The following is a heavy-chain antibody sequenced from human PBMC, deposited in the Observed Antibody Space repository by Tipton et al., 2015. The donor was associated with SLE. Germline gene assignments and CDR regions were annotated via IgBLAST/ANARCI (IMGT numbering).Heavy chain of an antibody. CDR2: IYYSGST. V-gene: IGHV4-39*07. D-gene: IGHD6-13*01. J-gene: IGHJ4*02. CDR3: ARGVGSSSWYGF. Sequence: TLSLTCTFSGASISSSSYYWGWIRQPPGKGLEWIASIYYSGSTYYNPSLKSRVTISVDTSKKQFSLKLSSVTAADTAVSYCARGVGSSSWYGFWGQGTLVTVSS. CDR1: GASISSSSYY.